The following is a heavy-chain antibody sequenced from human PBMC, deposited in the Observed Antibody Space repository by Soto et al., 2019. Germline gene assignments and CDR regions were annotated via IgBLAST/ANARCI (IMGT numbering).Heavy chain of an antibody. J-gene: IGHJ4*02. Sequence: SETLSLTCTVSGGSISSYYLSWIRQPAGKGLEWIRRIYTSGSTNYNPSLKSRVTMSVDTSKNQFSLKLSSVTAADTAVYYCARDNPGIAVAGFDYWGQGTLVTVYS. CDR2: IYTSGST. CDR3: ARDNPGIAVAGFDY. V-gene: IGHV4-4*07. CDR1: GGSISSYY. D-gene: IGHD6-19*01.